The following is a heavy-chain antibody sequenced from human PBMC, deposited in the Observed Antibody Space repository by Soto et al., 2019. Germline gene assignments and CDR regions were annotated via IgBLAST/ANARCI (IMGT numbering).Heavy chain of an antibody. Sequence: QVQLVQSGGEVKKPGASVKVSCKASGYTFNSYGIIWVRQAPVHGLEWMGWVSAFNGHTNFAHRLQFRVSMTTDTFKTTAYMELCGRTSDDTAVYYCARAPFFTAYYRLFDFWGQGALVTVSS. CDR1: GYTFNSYG. D-gene: IGHD3-9*01. V-gene: IGHV1-18*04. CDR3: ARAPFFTAYYRLFDF. CDR2: VSAFNGHT. J-gene: IGHJ4*02.